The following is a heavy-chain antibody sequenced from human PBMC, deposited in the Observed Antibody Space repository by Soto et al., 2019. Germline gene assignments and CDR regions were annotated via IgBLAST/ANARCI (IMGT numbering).Heavy chain of an antibody. CDR3: ARDLIVATSPFGHYYYGMDV. D-gene: IGHD5-12*01. CDR2: IYGTGTT. Sequence: ETLSLTCTVSDGSISSYYWSWIRQPPGKGLEWIGYIYGTGTTNYAPSLKNRVTMSLHTSKNQFSLKLSSVTAAGTAVYYCARDLIVATSPFGHYYYGMDVWGQGTTVTVSS. V-gene: IGHV4-59*01. CDR1: DGSISSYY. J-gene: IGHJ6*02.